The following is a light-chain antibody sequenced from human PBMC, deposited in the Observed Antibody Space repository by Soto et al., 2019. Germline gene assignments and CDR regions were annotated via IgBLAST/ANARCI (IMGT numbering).Light chain of an antibody. CDR2: KAS. CDR3: QQYNSYWYT. Sequence: DIPMTQSPSTLSASVGDRVTITCRASQSISSWLAWYQQKPGKAPKLLIYKASSLESGVPSRFSGSGSGTEFTLTISSLQPDDFATYYCQQYNSYWYTFGQGTKLDIK. J-gene: IGKJ2*01. V-gene: IGKV1-5*03. CDR1: QSISSW.